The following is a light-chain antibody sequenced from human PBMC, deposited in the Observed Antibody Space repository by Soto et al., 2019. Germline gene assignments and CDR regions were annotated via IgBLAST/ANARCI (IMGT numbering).Light chain of an antibody. CDR3: QQSYRTPRGT. V-gene: IGKV1-39*01. CDR1: QSISSY. Sequence: QMSQSPFSLSGSVVDRFTITFLASQSISSYLNWYQQKPGKAPKLLIYATSSLQSGVTSRFRGCGSGTDFTLTISSLQPEDFATYYCQQSYRTPRGTFGQGTKVDIK. CDR2: ATS. J-gene: IGKJ1*01.